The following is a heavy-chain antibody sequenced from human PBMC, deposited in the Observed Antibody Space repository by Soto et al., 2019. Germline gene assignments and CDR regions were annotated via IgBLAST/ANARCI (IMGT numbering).Heavy chain of an antibody. CDR3: ARHEGNGNVWPLDY. J-gene: IGHJ4*02. V-gene: IGHV4-34*01. CDR2: INHSGST. CDR1: GGSFSGYY. D-gene: IGHD2-8*01. Sequence: SETLSLTCAVYGGSFSGYYWSWIRQPPGKGLEWIGEINHSGSTNYNPSLKSRVTISVDTSKNQFSLKLSSVTAEDTAVYNCARHEGNGNVWPLDYWGQGILVTVSS.